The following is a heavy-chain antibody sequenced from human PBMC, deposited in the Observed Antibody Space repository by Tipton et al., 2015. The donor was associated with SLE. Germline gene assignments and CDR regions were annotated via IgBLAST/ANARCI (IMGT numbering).Heavy chain of an antibody. Sequence: TLSLTCIVSGGSITTRSYYWGWIRQHPGKDLEWIGYIYDSGSTNYNPSLRSRVTISVDTSKSQFSLDPSSVTAADTAVYYCARAGGGDSNWLDPWGQGTLVTVSS. V-gene: IGHV4-31*03. CDR3: ARAGGGDSNWLDP. D-gene: IGHD2-21*01. J-gene: IGHJ5*02. CDR1: GGSITTRSYY. CDR2: IYDSGST.